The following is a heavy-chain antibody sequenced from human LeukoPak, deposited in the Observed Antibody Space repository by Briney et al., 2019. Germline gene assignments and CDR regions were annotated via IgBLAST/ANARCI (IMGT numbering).Heavy chain of an antibody. J-gene: IGHJ6*02. V-gene: IGHV3-30*18. D-gene: IGHD3-16*02. CDR1: GFTLSNFG. CDR2: ISYDGSNK. Sequence: GGSLRLSCAASGFTLSNFGMHWVRQAPGQGPEWVAVISYDGSNKYYADSVKGRFTISRDNSKNTLYLQMNSLRAEDTAVYYCAKASVYVYYGMDVWGQGTTVTVSS. CDR3: AKASVYVYYGMDV.